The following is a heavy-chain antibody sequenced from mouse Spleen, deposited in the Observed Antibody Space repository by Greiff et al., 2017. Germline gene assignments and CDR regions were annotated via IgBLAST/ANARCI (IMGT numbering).Heavy chain of an antibody. V-gene: IGHV5-9-4*01. CDR2: ISSGGSYT. J-gene: IGHJ3*01. CDR3: ARDYGSSSWFAY. D-gene: IGHD1-1*01. CDR1: GFTFSSYA. Sequence: VQLKESGGGLVKPGGSLKLSCAASGFTFSSYAMSWVRQSPEKRLEWVAEISSGGSYTYYPDTVTGRFTISRDNAKNTLYLEMSSLRSEDTAMYYCARDYGSSSWFAYWGQGTLVTVSA.